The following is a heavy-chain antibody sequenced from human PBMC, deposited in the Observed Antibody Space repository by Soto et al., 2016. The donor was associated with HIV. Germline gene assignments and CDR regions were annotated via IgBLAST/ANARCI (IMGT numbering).Heavy chain of an antibody. V-gene: IGHV3-23*01. CDR2: ISGSGGST. Sequence: EVQLLESGGGLVQPGGSLRLSCAASGFTFSSYAMSWVRQAPGKGLEWVSAISGSGGSTYYADSVKGRFTISRDNSKNTLYLQMNSLRAEDTAVYYCAKQSRGNRYSSGGRGVFDYWGQGTLVTVSS. CDR1: GFTFSSYA. J-gene: IGHJ4*02. D-gene: IGHD6-19*01. CDR3: AKQSRGNRYSSGGRGVFDY.